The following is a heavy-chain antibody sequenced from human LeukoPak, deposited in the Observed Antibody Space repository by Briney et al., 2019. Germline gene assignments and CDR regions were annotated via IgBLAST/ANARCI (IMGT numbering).Heavy chain of an antibody. J-gene: IGHJ4*02. CDR1: GFTVSSNY. D-gene: IGHD2-2*01. V-gene: IGHV3-30*02. Sequence: PGGSLRLSCAASGFTVSSNYMSWVRQAPGKGLEWVAFIRYDGSNKYYADSVKGRFTISRDNSKNTLYLQMNSLRAEDTAVYYCAKDPKLLGYCSSTSCSTGGFDYWGQGTLVTVSS. CDR2: IRYDGSNK. CDR3: AKDPKLLGYCSSTSCSTGGFDY.